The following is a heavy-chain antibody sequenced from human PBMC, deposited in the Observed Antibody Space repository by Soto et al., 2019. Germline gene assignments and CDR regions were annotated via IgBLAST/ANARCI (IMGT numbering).Heavy chain of an antibody. J-gene: IGHJ4*02. CDR3: ARGWLRDPWMY. CDR2: ISASSTYI. Sequence: GGSRMLCCGGSGCIGISYTMNWVRQAPGKGLEWVSSISASSTYIYYADSLKGRFTISRDNAYNSLYLQMNSLRAEDTAVYYCARGWLRDPWMYWGQGA. V-gene: IGHV3-21*01. D-gene: IGHD5-12*01. CDR1: GCIGISYT.